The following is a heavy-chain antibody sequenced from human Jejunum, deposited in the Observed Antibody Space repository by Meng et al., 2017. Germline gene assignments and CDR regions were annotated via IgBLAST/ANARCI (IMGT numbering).Heavy chain of an antibody. V-gene: IGHV4-39*07. D-gene: IGHD6-13*01. J-gene: IGHJ5*02. CDR1: GGSISSGGYY. CDR2: IFYSGTT. CDR3: ARDTAGFGP. Sequence: LQLQASGPGLVKPSESLSLTCAVSGGSISSGGYYWGWIRQSPGKGLEWIGSIFYSGTTYYNPSLKSRVTISIDTSKNQFSLKMNSVTAADTAVYHCARDTAGFGPWGQGTLVTVSS.